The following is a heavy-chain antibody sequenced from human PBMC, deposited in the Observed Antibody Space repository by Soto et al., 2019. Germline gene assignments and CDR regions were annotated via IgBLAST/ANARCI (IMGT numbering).Heavy chain of an antibody. V-gene: IGHV1-18*01. CDR3: ARDNGYESDY. J-gene: IGHJ4*02. D-gene: IGHD5-12*01. CDR1: GYTFTRYG. CDR2: ISAYNGKT. Sequence: VQLVQSGAEVKKPGASVKVSFKTSGYTFTRYGISWVRQAPGQGLEWKGWISAYNGKTNYAQKLQGRVTMATDTPTIQAYMELRSLRSDDTSVYYCARDNGYESDYWGQGTLVTVSS.